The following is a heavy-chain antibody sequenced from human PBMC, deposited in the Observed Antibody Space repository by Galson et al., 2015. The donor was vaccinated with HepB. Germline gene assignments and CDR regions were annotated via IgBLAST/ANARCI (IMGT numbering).Heavy chain of an antibody. CDR1: GFSLSTSAMS. J-gene: IGHJ6*02. Sequence: PALVKPTQTLTLTCTFSGFSLSTSAMSMSWIRQPPGEALEWLARIDWDGDKYYSTPLKTRLIISKDTSKNQVVLTMTNMDPVDTATYYCARATSDYFYNYGMDVWGQGTTVTVSS. V-gene: IGHV2-70*11. CDR2: IDWDGDK. CDR3: ARATSDYFYNYGMDV.